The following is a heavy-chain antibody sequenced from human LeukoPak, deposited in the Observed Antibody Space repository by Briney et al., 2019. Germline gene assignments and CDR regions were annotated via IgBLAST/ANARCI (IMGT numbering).Heavy chain of an antibody. V-gene: IGHV4-34*01. CDR2: INHSGST. D-gene: IGHD4-17*01. CDR3: ARGIKETTVTTGPLDY. J-gene: IGHJ4*02. Sequence: SETLSLTCTVSGGSISSYYWSWIRQPPGKGLEWIGEINHSGSTNYNPSLKSRVTISVDTSKIQFSMKLSSVTAADTAVYYCARGIKETTVTTGPLDYWGQGTLVTVSS. CDR1: GGSISSYY.